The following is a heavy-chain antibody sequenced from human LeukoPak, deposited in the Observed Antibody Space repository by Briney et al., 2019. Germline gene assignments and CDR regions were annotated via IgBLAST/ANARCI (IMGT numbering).Heavy chain of an antibody. CDR3: ARGSGYYYYYYMDV. CDR1: GFTFSDYY. J-gene: IGHJ6*03. Sequence: GGSLRLSXAASGFTFSDYYMSWICQAPGKGLEWVSYSSSSGSTIYYADSVKGRFTISRDNAKNSLYLQMNSLRAEDTAVYYCARGSGYYYYYYMDVWGKGTTVTVSS. V-gene: IGHV3-11*04. CDR2: SSSSGSTI.